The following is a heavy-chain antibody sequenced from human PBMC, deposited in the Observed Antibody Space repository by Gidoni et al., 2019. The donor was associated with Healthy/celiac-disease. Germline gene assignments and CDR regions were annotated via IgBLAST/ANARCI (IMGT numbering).Heavy chain of an antibody. D-gene: IGHD6-6*01. J-gene: IGHJ4*02. CDR3: ARGIAARNHY. V-gene: IGHV1-2*02. CDR2: INPNRGGT. CDR1: GYTFTGYY. Sequence: QVQLVQSGAEVKKPGASVKVSCKASGYTFTGYYMHWVRQAPGQGLEWMGWINPNRGGTNYAQKVQGRVTLTRDTSLRTAYLELSRLRSDDTAVYYCARGIAARNHYWGQGTLVPVSS.